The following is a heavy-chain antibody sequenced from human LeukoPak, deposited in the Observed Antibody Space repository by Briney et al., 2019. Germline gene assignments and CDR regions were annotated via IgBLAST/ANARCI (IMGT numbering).Heavy chain of an antibody. CDR1: GYTFTGYY. CDR3: ARAPIWVSYYYYMDV. Sequence: ASVKVSCKASGYTFTGYYMHWVRQAPGQGLEWMGWINPNSGGTNYAQKFQGRVTMTRDTSISTAYMELSRLRSDDTAMYYCARAPIWVSYYYYMDVWGKGTTVTVSS. CDR2: INPNSGGT. D-gene: IGHD7-27*01. J-gene: IGHJ6*03. V-gene: IGHV1-2*02.